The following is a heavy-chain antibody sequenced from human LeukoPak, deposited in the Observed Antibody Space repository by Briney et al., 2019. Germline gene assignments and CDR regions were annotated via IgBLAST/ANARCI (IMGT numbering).Heavy chain of an antibody. CDR2: ISAYNGNT. J-gene: IGHJ5*02. CDR3: ARNPDTRSVILRYFDWSLNWFDP. Sequence: ASVKVSCKASGYTFTSYGISWVRQAPGQGLEWMGWISAYNGNTNYAQKLQGRVTMTTDTSTSTAYMELRSLRSHDTAVYYCARNPDTRSVILRYFDWSLNWFDPWGQGTLVTVSS. D-gene: IGHD3-9*01. CDR1: GYTFTSYG. V-gene: IGHV1-18*01.